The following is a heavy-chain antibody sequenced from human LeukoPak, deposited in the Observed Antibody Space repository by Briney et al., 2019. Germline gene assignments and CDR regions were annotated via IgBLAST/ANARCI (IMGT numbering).Heavy chain of an antibody. CDR3: AKVRCNSGWLFDY. J-gene: IGHJ4*02. V-gene: IGHV3-23*01. CDR1: GFTFSSYA. D-gene: IGHD6-19*01. CDR2: ISGSGDST. Sequence: GGSLRLSCAASGFTFSSYAMTWVRQAPGKGLEWVSGISGSGDSTYYADSVKGRFTISRDNSKNTFYLQMNSLRAEDTAVYYCAKVRCNSGWLFDYWGRGTLVTVSS.